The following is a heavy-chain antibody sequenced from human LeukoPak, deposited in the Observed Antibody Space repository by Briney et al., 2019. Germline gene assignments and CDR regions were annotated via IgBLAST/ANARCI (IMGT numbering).Heavy chain of an antibody. CDR3: AHSRYCSSTSCYIWDY. Sequence: SGPTLVNPTQTLTLTCTFSGFSLSTSGVGVGWIRQPPGKALEWLALIYWNDDKRYSPSLKSRLTITKDTSKSQVVLTMTNMDPVDTATYYCAHSRYCSSTSCYIWDYWGQGTLVTVSS. D-gene: IGHD2-2*02. CDR2: IYWNDDK. CDR1: GFSLSTSGVG. V-gene: IGHV2-5*01. J-gene: IGHJ4*02.